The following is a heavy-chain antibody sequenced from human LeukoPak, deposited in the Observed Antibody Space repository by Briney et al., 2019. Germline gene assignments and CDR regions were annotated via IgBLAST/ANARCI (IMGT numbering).Heavy chain of an antibody. CDR3: AREPFSGGIAVAGGNWFDP. Sequence: SETLSLTCTVSGGSISSSSYYWGWIRQPPGNGLEWIGSIYYSGSTYYNPSLKSRVTISVDTSKNQFSLKLSSVTAADTAVYHCAREPFSGGIAVAGGNWFDPWGQGTLVTVSS. CDR2: IYYSGST. CDR1: GGSISSSSYY. V-gene: IGHV4-39*07. D-gene: IGHD6-19*01. J-gene: IGHJ5*02.